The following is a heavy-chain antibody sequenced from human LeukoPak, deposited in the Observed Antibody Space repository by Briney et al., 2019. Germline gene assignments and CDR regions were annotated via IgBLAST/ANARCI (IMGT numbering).Heavy chain of an antibody. D-gene: IGHD3-22*01. CDR3: ARRGSSGYYDY. Sequence: SETLSLTRTVSGGSISSYYRSWIRQPPGKGLEWIGYIYTSGSTNYNPSLKSRVTISVDTSKNQFSLKLSSVTAADTAVYYCARRGSSGYYDYWGQGTLVTVSS. J-gene: IGHJ4*02. CDR2: IYTSGST. V-gene: IGHV4-4*09. CDR1: GGSISSYY.